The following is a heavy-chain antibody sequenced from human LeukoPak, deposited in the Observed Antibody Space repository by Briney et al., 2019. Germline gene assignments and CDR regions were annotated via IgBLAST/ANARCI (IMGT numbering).Heavy chain of an antibody. CDR1: GFTFSSYW. J-gene: IGHJ4*02. D-gene: IGHD6-6*01. CDR3: ARIDIAGRLAPLDY. CDR2: IKEDGSEK. V-gene: IGHV3-7*01. Sequence: GGSLRLSCAASGFTFSSYWMSWVRQAPGKGLEWVANIKEDGSEKYYVDSVKGRFTISRDNAKNSLYLQMNSLRAEDTAVYYCARIDIAGRLAPLDYWGQGTLVTVSS.